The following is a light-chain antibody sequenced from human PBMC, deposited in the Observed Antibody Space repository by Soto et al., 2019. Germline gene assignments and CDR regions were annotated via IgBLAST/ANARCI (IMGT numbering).Light chain of an antibody. V-gene: IGKV1-5*01. CDR2: DAS. CDR3: QQYNSWPLT. J-gene: IGKJ4*01. Sequence: GDRVTITCRASQTIGTWMAWYQQKPGKAPKLLVYDASTLQSGVTSRFSGSGSGTEFTLTISSLQSEDFAVYYCQQYNSWPLTFGGGTKVDI. CDR1: QTIGTW.